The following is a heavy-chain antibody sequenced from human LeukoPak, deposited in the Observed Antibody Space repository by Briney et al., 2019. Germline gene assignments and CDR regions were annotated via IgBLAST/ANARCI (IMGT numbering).Heavy chain of an antibody. CDR1: SGSISTSNYY. Sequence: PSETLSLTCTVSSGSISTSNYYWGWVRQPPGKALEWIGNIFYSGSTYYSPSLKSRVTISLDTSRNQFSLKLSSVTAADTAVYYCARVGGAAAAPFDYWGQGTLVTVSS. CDR2: IFYSGST. J-gene: IGHJ4*02. V-gene: IGHV4-39*07. D-gene: IGHD6-13*01. CDR3: ARVGGAAAAPFDY.